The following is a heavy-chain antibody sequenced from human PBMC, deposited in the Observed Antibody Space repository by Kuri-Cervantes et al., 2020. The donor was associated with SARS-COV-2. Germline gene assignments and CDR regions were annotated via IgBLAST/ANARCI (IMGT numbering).Heavy chain of an antibody. CDR3: AREEEYSSSWDKWFDP. V-gene: IGHV1-18*01. Sequence: ASVKVSCKASGYTFTSYGISWVRQAPGQGLEWMGWISAYNGNTNYAQKLQGRVTMTTDTSTSTAYMELRSLRSDDTAVYYCAREEEYSSSWDKWFDPWGQGTLVTVSS. CDR2: ISAYNGNT. D-gene: IGHD6-13*01. J-gene: IGHJ5*02. CDR1: GYTFTSYG.